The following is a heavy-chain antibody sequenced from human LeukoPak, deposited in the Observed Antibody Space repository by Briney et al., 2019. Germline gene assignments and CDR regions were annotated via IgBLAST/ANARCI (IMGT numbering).Heavy chain of an antibody. CDR1: GYTFTSYD. CDR3: ARVGTDDSSGYYFDY. D-gene: IGHD3-22*01. Sequence: GASVKVSCKASGYTFTSYDINWVRQATGQGLEWMGWMNPNSGNTGYAQKFQGRVTITRNTSISTAYMELSSLRSDDTAVYYCARVGTDDSSGYYFDYWGQGTLVTVSS. CDR2: MNPNSGNT. V-gene: IGHV1-8*03. J-gene: IGHJ4*02.